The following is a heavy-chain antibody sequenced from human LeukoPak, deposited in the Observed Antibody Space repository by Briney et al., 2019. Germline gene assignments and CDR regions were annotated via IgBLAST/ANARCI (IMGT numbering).Heavy chain of an antibody. CDR3: ATGGYCLYYFNY. Sequence: ASVKVSSKVSGYTLSELFMHWVRQAPGKGREWMGAFDPEDGKTHYAHKLQGRVTITEDTSTDTAYLELSSSKSADTAVYYCATGGYCLYYFNYWGQGTLVTVSS. CDR2: FDPEDGKT. D-gene: IGHD6-25*01. V-gene: IGHV1-24*01. CDR1: GYTLSELF. J-gene: IGHJ4*02.